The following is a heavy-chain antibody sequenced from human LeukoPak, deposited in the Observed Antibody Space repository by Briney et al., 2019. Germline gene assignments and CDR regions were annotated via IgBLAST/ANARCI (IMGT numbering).Heavy chain of an antibody. V-gene: IGHV1-2*02. CDR2: ISPNNGGT. CDR1: GYTFTGYY. CDR3: ARARGDIVVVPAAIWFDP. Sequence: GASVRVSCKASGYTFTGYYMHWVRQAPGQGLEWMGWISPNNGGTNYAQKFQGRVTMTRDTSISTAYMELSRLRSDDTAVYYCARARGDIVVVPAAIWFDPWGQGTLVTASS. D-gene: IGHD2-2*01. J-gene: IGHJ5*02.